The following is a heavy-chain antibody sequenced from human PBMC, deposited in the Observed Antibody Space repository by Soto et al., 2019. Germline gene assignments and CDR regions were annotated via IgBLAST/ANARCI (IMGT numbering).Heavy chain of an antibody. CDR3: ARPRGYGVFDAYDI. Sequence: GGSLRLSCAASGFTFSTYAMSWVRQAPGKGLEWVSAISGSGSDTYHADSVKGRFTISRDNSISTLYLQMNSLRTEDTAVYYCARPRGYGVFDAYDIWGQGGMGT. D-gene: IGHD4-17*01. J-gene: IGHJ3*02. CDR2: ISGSGSDT. CDR1: GFTFSTYA. V-gene: IGHV3-23*01.